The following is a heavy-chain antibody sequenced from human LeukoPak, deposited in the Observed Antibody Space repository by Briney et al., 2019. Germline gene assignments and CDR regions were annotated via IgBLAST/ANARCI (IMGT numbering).Heavy chain of an antibody. V-gene: IGHV3-30*02. CDR3: AKVAPSGKTVADY. CDR1: GFTFSTYG. CDR2: IRHDEGNK. D-gene: IGHD6-19*01. J-gene: IGHJ4*02. Sequence: GGSLRLSCAASGFTFSTYGMHWVRQAPGKGLEWAAFIRHDEGNKYYADSVKGRFTISRDNSKNTLYLQLNNLRAEDTAVYYCAKVAPSGKTVADYWGQGTLVTVSS.